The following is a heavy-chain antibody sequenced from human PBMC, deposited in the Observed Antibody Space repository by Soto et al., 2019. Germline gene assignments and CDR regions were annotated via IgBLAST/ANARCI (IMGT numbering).Heavy chain of an antibody. D-gene: IGHD1-26*01. J-gene: IGHJ2*01. Sequence: QLQLQESGPGLVKPSETLSLTCTVSGGSISSTSYYWGWIRQPPGKGLEWIGSISYSGSTYYNPSHKSRVTISVDTSKTKFSLKLSSVTAADTAVYYCARPFVGASNGYFDLWGRGTLVTVSS. CDR1: GGSISSTSYY. V-gene: IGHV4-39*01. CDR2: ISYSGST. CDR3: ARPFVGASNGYFDL.